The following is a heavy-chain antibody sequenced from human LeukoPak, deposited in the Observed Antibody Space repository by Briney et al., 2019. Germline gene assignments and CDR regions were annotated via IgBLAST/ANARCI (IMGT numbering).Heavy chain of an antibody. V-gene: IGHV1-69*05. CDR1: GGTFSSYA. D-gene: IGHD2-2*01. CDR2: IIPIFGTA. J-gene: IGHJ3*02. Sequence: GASVKVSCKASGGTFSSYAISWARQAPGQGLEWMGGIIPIFGTANYAQKFQGRVTITTDESTSTAYMELSSLRSEDTAVYYCARSLVGASDIWGQGTMVTVSS. CDR3: ARSLVGASDI.